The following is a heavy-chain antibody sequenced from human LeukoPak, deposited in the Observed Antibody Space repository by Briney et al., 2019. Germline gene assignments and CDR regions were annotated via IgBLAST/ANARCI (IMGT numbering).Heavy chain of an antibody. CDR3: ARGLRPSRNSPCGH. D-gene: IGHD1-26*01. V-gene: IGHV1-69*13. CDR2: IIPIFGTA. Sequence: GASVKVSCKASGGTFSSYAISWVRQAPGQGLEWMGGIIPIFGTANYAQKFQGRVTITADESTSTAYMELSSLRSEDTAVYYCARGLRPSRNSPCGHWGQGTLVTVSS. J-gene: IGHJ4*02. CDR1: GGTFSSYA.